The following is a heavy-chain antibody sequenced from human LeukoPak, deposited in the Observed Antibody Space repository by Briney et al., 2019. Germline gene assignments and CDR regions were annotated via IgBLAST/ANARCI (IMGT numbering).Heavy chain of an antibody. V-gene: IGHV3-21*01. CDR3: ARDGYYGSGSYSYYYGMDV. D-gene: IGHD3-10*01. CDR1: GFTFSSYS. Sequence: GGSLRLSCAASGFTFSSYSMNWVRQAPGKGLEWVSSISSSSSYIYYADSVKGRFTISRDNAKNSLYLQMNSLRAEDTAAYYCARDGYYGSGSYSYYYGMDVWGKGTTVTVSS. J-gene: IGHJ6*04. CDR2: ISSSSSYI.